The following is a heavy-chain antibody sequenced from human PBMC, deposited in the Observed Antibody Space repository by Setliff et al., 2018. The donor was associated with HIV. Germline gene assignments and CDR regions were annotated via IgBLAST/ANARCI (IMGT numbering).Heavy chain of an antibody. CDR3: ARDNTAFDI. D-gene: IGHD2-2*02. J-gene: IGHJ3*02. CDR1: GGTSSTHA. V-gene: IGHV1-46*01. Sequence: WASVKVSCKASGGTSSTHAINWVRQAPGQGLEWMGMVYPSDGSTSYAQKFQGRVTMTRDTSTSTIYMELNSLTSEDTAVYYCARDNTAFDIWGQGTMVTVSS. CDR2: VYPSDGST.